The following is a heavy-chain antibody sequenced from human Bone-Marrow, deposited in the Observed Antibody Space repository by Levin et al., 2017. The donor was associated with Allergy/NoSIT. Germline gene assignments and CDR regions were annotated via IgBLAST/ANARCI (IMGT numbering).Heavy chain of an antibody. J-gene: IGHJ4*02. CDR3: AKGSSGWFQETDS. D-gene: IGHD6-19*01. CDR2: ISGDADMT. CDR1: GFPFHTSA. Sequence: GGSLRLSCTASGFPFHTSAMTWVRQAPGQGLGWVSSISGDADMTSYADSVKGRFTVSRDNSKNMLFLQMDNLRVEGTAVFYCAKGSSGWFQETDSWGQGTLSPSPQ. V-gene: IGHV3-23*01.